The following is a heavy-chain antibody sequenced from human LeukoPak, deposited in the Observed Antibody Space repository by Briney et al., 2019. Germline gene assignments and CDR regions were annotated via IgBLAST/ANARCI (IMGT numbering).Heavy chain of an antibody. J-gene: IGHJ4*02. Sequence: GASVKVSCKASGYTFTSYGISWVRQAPGQGLEWMGWISAYNGNTNYAQKLQGRVTMTTDTSTSTAYMELRSLRSDDPAVYYCARVGPVTLVRGVMSEADYWGQGTLVNVSS. CDR3: ARVGPVTLVRGVMSEADY. CDR1: GYTFTSYG. V-gene: IGHV1-18*01. D-gene: IGHD3-10*01. CDR2: ISAYNGNT.